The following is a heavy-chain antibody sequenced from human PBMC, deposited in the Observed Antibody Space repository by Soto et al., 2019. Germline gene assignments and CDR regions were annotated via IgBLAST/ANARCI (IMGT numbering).Heavy chain of an antibody. D-gene: IGHD3-10*01. CDR3: ARHGFGPLHGLVDV. CDR1: GGSITNYY. J-gene: IGHJ6*02. Sequence: QVQLQESGPGLVKPSETLSLTCTVSGGSITNYYCSWFRQPPGKGLEWIGYINYDGYSAYNLSLRSRDPLSMAASKTQFSLMLESVTATDTAVYYCARHGFGPLHGLVDVWGPGTTVIVSS. V-gene: IGHV4-59*08. CDR2: INYDGYS.